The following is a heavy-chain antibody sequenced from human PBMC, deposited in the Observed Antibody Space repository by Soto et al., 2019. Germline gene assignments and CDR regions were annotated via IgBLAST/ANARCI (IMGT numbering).Heavy chain of an antibody. CDR1: GYTFTSYG. J-gene: IGHJ4*02. CDR2: ISAYNGNT. Sequence: GASVKVSCKASGYTFTSYGISWVRQAPGQGLEWMGWISAYNGNTNYAQKLQGRVTMTTDTSTSTAYMELRSLRSDDTAVYYCARVPAPSLRVRRFDYWGQGTLVTVSS. CDR3: ARVPAPSLRVRRFDY. D-gene: IGHD4-17*01. V-gene: IGHV1-18*01.